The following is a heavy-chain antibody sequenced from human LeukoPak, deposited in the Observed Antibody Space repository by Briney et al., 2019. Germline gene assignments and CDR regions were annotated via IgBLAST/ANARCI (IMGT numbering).Heavy chain of an antibody. V-gene: IGHV3-48*01. Sequence: GGSLRLSCAASGFSFSHYSMTWARQASGKGLEWISYIGVGGRPTNYADSVKARFTISRDNSKNTLYLQMNSLRAEDTAVYYCASGSSSWYEVYYYGMDVWGQGTTVTVSS. D-gene: IGHD6-13*01. J-gene: IGHJ6*02. CDR2: IGVGGRPT. CDR3: ASGSSSWYEVYYYGMDV. CDR1: GFSFSHYS.